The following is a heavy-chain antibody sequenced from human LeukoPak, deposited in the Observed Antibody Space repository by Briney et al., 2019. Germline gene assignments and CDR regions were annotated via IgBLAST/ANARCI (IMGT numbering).Heavy chain of an antibody. CDR1: GYSISSGYY. CDR3: ARRRGSYSIDY. J-gene: IGHJ4*02. CDR2: IYHSGST. Sequence: KPSETLSLTCAVSGYSISSGYYWGWIRQPPGTGLEWIGSIYHSGSTYYNPSLKSRATKSVDTSKNQFSLKLSSVTAADTAVYYCARRRGSYSIDYWGQGTLVTVSS. D-gene: IGHD1-26*01. V-gene: IGHV4-38-2*01.